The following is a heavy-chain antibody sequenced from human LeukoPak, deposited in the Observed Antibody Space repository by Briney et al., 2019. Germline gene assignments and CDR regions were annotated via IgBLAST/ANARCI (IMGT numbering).Heavy chain of an antibody. CDR3: ARSAR. Sequence: GGSLRLSCAASGFTSCISWMSRVRQAPGKGLEWVANINQDGSPQYYVDSVKGRFTISRDNAKSSLYLQMNSLRAEDTAVYYCARSARWGQGTLVTVSS. CDR1: GFTSCISW. J-gene: IGHJ4*02. CDR2: INQDGSPQ. V-gene: IGHV3-7*01.